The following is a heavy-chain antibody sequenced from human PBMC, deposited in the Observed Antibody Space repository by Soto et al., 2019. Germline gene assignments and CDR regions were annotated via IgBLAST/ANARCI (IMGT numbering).Heavy chain of an antibody. J-gene: IGHJ5*02. CDR1: GFTVSSNY. V-gene: IGHV3-66*01. CDR3: ARDSGYDYDWFDL. CDR2: IYSGGST. Sequence: EVQLVESGGGLVQPGGSLRLSCAASGFTVSSNYMSWVRQAPGKGLEWVSVIYSGGSTYYADSVKGRFTISRDNSKNTLYLQMNSLRAEDTAVYYCARDSGYDYDWFDLWGQGTLVTVSS. D-gene: IGHD5-12*01.